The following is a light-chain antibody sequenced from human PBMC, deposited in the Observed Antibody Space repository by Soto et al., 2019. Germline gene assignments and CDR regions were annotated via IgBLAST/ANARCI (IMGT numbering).Light chain of an antibody. CDR2: LGS. CDR1: QSLLHSNGNNY. Sequence: DIVMTRSPLSLPVTPGEPASISCRSSQSLLHSNGNNYLEWYLQKPGQSPQLLIYLGSSRASGVPDRFSGSGSGTDFTLKIRRVEAEDVGVYYCMQALQTPRTFGQGTKVEIK. J-gene: IGKJ1*01. CDR3: MQALQTPRT. V-gene: IGKV2-28*01.